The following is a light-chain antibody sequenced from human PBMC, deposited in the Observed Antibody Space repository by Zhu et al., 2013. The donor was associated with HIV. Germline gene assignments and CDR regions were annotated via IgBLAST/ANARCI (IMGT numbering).Light chain of an antibody. CDR3: QQYNNWWT. Sequence: EIVLTQSPGTLSLSSGERVTLSCRASQTVSSNSLAWYQQKPGQTPRLLIYSASSRPTGIPARFSGSGSGTEFTLTISSLQSEDFAVYYCQQYNNWWTFGQGTKVEIK. CDR2: SAS. J-gene: IGKJ1*01. CDR1: QTVSSNS. V-gene: IGKV3-15*01.